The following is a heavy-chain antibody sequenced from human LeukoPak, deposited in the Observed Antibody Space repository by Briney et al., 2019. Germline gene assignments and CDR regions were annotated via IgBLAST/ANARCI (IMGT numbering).Heavy chain of an antibody. CDR2: IYTSGST. CDR3: ARSGWHSSGYPITFDY. CDR1: GGSISSGSYY. V-gene: IGHV4-61*02. J-gene: IGHJ4*02. D-gene: IGHD3-22*01. Sequence: SETLSLTSTVSGGSISSGSYYWSWIRQPAGKGLEWIGRIYTSGSTNYNPSLTSRVTISVDTSKNQFSLRLSSVTAADTAVYYCARSGWHSSGYPITFDYWGQGTLVTVSS.